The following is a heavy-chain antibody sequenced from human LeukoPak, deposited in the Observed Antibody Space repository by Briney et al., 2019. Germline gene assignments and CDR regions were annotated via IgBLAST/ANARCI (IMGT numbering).Heavy chain of an antibody. CDR1: GGSISSYY. V-gene: IGHV4-59*08. CDR3: AGHHPRNTVDF. CDR2: ISDIGSI. J-gene: IGHJ4*02. D-gene: IGHD2/OR15-2a*01. Sequence: PETLSLTCTVSGGSISSYYWSWIRQPPGKGLEWIAYISDIGSINYNPSLKSRVTISLDTSKNQFSLKLSSVAAADTAVYYCAGHHPRNTVDFWGQGTLVTVSS.